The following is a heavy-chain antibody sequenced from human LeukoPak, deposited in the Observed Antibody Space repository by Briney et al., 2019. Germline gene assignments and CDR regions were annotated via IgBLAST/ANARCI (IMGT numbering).Heavy chain of an antibody. CDR1: GYIFTSYW. J-gene: IGHJ4*02. CDR3: ARIEGGALFAW. V-gene: IGHV5-51*01. D-gene: IGHD1-26*01. CDR2: IYPGDSDT. Sequence: GGSLKISCNGSGYIFTSYWMGWVRQMPGKGLEWIGIIYPGDSDTRYSPSFQGQVTISADKSISTAYLQSSSLKASDTAMYYCARIEGGALFAWGGQGTQVTVSS.